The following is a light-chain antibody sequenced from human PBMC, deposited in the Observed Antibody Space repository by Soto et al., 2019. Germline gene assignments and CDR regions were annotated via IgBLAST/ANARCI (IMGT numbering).Light chain of an antibody. V-gene: IGKV1-5*03. CDR2: KAS. J-gene: IGKJ1*01. CDR1: QSVSTW. CDR3: QQYNSSFRT. Sequence: DIQMTQSPSTLSASIGDRVTITCRASQSVSTWLAWYQQKPGKAPNLLIYKASSLQSGVPSRFSGSGSGTEFTLTISSLQPDDFATYYCQQYNSSFRTFGQGTKVEIK.